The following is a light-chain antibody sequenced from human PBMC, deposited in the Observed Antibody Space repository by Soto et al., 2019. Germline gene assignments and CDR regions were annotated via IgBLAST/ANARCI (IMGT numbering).Light chain of an antibody. CDR3: SSYAGRTVI. Sequence: QSALTQLPSASGSPGQSVTISCTGTSSDVGGYNYVSWYQQHPGKAPKFMIYEVSKRPSGVPDRFSGSKSGNTASLTVSGLQAEDEADYYCSSYAGRTVIFGAGTKLTVL. CDR1: SSDVGGYNY. CDR2: EVS. V-gene: IGLV2-8*01. J-gene: IGLJ2*01.